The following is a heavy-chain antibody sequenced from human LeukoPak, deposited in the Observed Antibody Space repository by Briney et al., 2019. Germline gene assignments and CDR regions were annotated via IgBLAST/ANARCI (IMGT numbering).Heavy chain of an antibody. Sequence: GGSLRLSCAASGFTFSSYEMNWVRQAPGKGLEWVSYISSSGSTIYYADSVKGRFTISRDNAKNSLYLQMNSLRAEDTAVYYCAREITVLRGGPRGKDYWGQGTLVTVSS. CDR2: ISSSGSTI. V-gene: IGHV3-48*03. CDR3: AREITVLRGGPRGKDY. CDR1: GFTFSSYE. J-gene: IGHJ4*02. D-gene: IGHD3-10*01.